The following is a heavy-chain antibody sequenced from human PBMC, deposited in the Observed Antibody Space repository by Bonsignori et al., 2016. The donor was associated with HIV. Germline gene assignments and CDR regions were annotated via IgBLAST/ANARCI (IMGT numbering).Heavy chain of an antibody. V-gene: IGHV4-39*07. CDR3: ARDRIYWFDP. J-gene: IGHJ5*02. Sequence: PGKGLEWIGSIYYSGSTYYNPSLKSRVTISVDTSKNQFSLKLSSVTAADTAVYYCARDRIYWFDPWGQGTLVTVSS. D-gene: IGHD3-3*01. CDR2: IYYSGST.